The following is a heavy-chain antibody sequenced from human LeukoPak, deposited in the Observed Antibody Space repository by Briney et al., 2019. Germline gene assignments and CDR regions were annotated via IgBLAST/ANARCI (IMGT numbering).Heavy chain of an antibody. J-gene: IGHJ4*02. Sequence: SETLSLTCTVSGGSISGFYWSWIRQPPGKGLDWIGYIYSSGGTTYNPSLKSRVTISVDTSKNQFSLRLSSVTAADTAVYYCARLTRIAVAGRTDFDYWGQGTLVTVSS. CDR2: IYSSGGT. CDR1: GGSISGFY. CDR3: ARLTRIAVAGRTDFDY. D-gene: IGHD6-19*01. V-gene: IGHV4-59*08.